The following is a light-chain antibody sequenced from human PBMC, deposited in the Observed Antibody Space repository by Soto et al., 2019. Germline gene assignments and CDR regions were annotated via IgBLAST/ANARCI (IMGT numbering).Light chain of an antibody. CDR1: SSTIGNSF. CDR3: GAWDGGLSAFV. J-gene: IGLJ1*01. Sequence: QSVLTQPPSVSAAPGRTVTISCSGSSSTIGNSFVSWYQQLPGTAPRLLIYDNNERPSGIPDRFSGSKSGTSATLGITGLQTGDEADYYCGAWDGGLSAFVFGTGTKLTVL. CDR2: DNN. V-gene: IGLV1-51*01.